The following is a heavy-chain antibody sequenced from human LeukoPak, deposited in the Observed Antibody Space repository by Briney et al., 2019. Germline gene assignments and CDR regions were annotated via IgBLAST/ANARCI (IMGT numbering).Heavy chain of an antibody. CDR2: IYSDGST. V-gene: IGHV3-66*01. Sequence: AGGSLRLSCAASGFTVSSNYMSWVRQAPGKGLAWVPLIYSDGSTFYADSVKDRFTISRDNSKNTLYLQMNSLRVEDTAVYFCARDYYDFAKGFDLWGQGTIVTVSS. J-gene: IGHJ3*01. D-gene: IGHD3-3*01. CDR3: ARDYYDFAKGFDL. CDR1: GFTVSSNY.